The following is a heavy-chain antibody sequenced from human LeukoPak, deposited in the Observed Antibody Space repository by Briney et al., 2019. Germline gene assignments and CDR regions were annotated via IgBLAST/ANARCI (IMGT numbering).Heavy chain of an antibody. CDR3: SRLGCSSTNGYHYFII. D-gene: IGHD2-2*01. Sequence: ESLQISSTGAGYSFTSYWNGRVRPMPGKGMESMATIYPGDSDTRYSTSFQSNVTISADTSTSTAYQQWISVKDSDTRMYYCSRLGCSSTNGYHYFIIWGQGTLDTVS. J-gene: IGHJ4*02. CDR2: IYPGDSDT. V-gene: IGHV5-51*01. CDR1: GYSFTSYW.